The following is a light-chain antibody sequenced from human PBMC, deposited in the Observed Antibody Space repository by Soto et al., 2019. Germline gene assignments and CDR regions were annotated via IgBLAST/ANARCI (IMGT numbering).Light chain of an antibody. J-gene: IGLJ1*01. Sequence: QSVLTQPPSVSEAPGQRVTISCTGTSSDIGAGHDVHWYQQVPGAAPKLLIYANAIRPSGVPDRFSGSKSGTSASLAITGLRAEDEADYYSQSYDSSLSNYVFGTGTKLTVL. CDR2: ANA. V-gene: IGLV1-40*01. CDR3: QSYDSSLSNYV. CDR1: SSDIGAGHD.